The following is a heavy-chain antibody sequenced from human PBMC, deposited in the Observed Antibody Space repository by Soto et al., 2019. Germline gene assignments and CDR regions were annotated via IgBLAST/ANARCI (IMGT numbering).Heavy chain of an antibody. D-gene: IGHD4-17*01. CDR3: ASAHYGDYSNWFDP. Sequence: PSETLSLTCAVYGGSFSGYYLSWIRQPPGKGLEWIGEINHSGSTNYNPSLKSRVTISVDTSKNQFSLKLSSVTAADTAVYYCASAHYGDYSNWFDPWGQGTLVTVSS. CDR1: GGSFSGYY. V-gene: IGHV4-34*01. J-gene: IGHJ5*02. CDR2: INHSGST.